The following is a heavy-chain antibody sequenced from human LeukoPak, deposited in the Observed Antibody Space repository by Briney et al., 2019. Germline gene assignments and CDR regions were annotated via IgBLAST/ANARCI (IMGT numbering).Heavy chain of an antibody. D-gene: IGHD4-17*01. V-gene: IGHV4-39*07. J-gene: IGHJ4*02. CDR1: GGSISSSSYY. Sequence: SETLSLTCTVSGGSISSSSYYWGWIRQPPGKGLEWIGSIYYSGSTYYNPSLKSRVTISVDTSKNQFSLKLSSVTAADTAVYYCARVEGYGDYIDYWGQGTLVTVSS. CDR2: IYYSGST. CDR3: ARVEGYGDYIDY.